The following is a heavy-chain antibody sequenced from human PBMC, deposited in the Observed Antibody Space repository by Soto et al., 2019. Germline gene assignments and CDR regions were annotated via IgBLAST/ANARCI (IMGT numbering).Heavy chain of an antibody. V-gene: IGHV3-15*01. J-gene: IGHJ6*02. CDR1: GFTFSNAW. D-gene: IGHD3-16*01. CDR3: TRQGNDYVPYYYYGMDV. CDR2: IKSKTDGGTT. Sequence: EVQLVESGGGLVKPGGSLRLSCAASGFTFSNAWMSWVRQAPGKGLEWVGRIKSKTDGGTTDYAAPVKGIFTISRDDSKNTLYLQMNSLKTEDTAVYYCTRQGNDYVPYYYYGMDVWGQGTTVTVSS.